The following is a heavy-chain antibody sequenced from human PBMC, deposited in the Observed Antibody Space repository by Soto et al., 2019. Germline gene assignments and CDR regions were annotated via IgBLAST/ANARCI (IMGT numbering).Heavy chain of an antibody. D-gene: IGHD2-15*01. CDR1: GGTFSSYA. J-gene: IGHJ6*02. CDR3: ARDNSFVVVAATQDGMDV. Sequence: SVKVSCKASGGTFSSYAISWVRQAPGQGLEWMGGIIPIFGTANYAQKFQGRVTITADESTSTAYMELSSLRSGDTAVYYCARDNSFVVVAATQDGMDVWGQGTTVTVSS. CDR2: IIPIFGTA. V-gene: IGHV1-69*13.